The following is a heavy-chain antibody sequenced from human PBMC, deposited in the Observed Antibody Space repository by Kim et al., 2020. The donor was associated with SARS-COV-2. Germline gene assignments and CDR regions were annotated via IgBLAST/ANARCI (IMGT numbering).Heavy chain of an antibody. D-gene: IGHD3-9*01. Sequence: GESLKISCKGSGYSFTTYWIGWVRQMAGKGLEWMGIIYPGDSDTRYSPSFQGQFTISADKSISTAYLQWSSLKASDTAMYYCARLGVSSGTIGDYWGQGTLVTVSS. CDR3: ARLGVSSGTIGDY. CDR2: IYPGDSDT. CDR1: GYSFTTYW. J-gene: IGHJ4*02. V-gene: IGHV5-51*01.